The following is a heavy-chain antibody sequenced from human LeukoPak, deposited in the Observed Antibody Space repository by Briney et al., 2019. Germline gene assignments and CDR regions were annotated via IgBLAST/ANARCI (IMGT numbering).Heavy chain of an antibody. CDR2: IRSKANSYAT. CDR3: ITPLPYSAQ. D-gene: IGHD2-21*01. V-gene: IGHV3-73*01. Sequence: GGSLRLSCAASGFTFSGSTMHWVRQASGKGLEWVGRIRSKANSYATAYAASVKGRFTISRDDSKNTAYLQMNSLKTEDTAVYYCITPLPYSAQGGQGTLVTVSS. J-gene: IGHJ4*02. CDR1: GFTFSGST.